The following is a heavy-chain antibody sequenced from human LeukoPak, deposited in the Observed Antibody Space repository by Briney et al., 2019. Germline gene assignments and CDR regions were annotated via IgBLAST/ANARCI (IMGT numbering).Heavy chain of an antibody. CDR3: ARRGRVVGVAPGGFVI. CDR2: INHSGST. D-gene: IGHD1-26*01. V-gene: IGHV4-34*01. CDR1: GGSFSGYY. J-gene: IGHJ3*02. Sequence: PSETLSLTCAVCGGSFSGYYWSWIRQPPGKGLEWIGDINHSGSTNYNPSLKSRVTISVDTYKNQFSLKLSSVTAADTAVYYCARRGRVVGVAPGGFVIWGQGTMVTVSS.